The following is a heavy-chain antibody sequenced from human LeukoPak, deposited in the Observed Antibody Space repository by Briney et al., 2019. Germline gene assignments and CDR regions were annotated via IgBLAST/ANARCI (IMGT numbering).Heavy chain of an antibody. Sequence: ASVKVSCKASGYTFTSYGISWVRQAPGQGLEGMGCISAYNGNTNYAQKLQGRVTMTTDTSTSTAYMELRSLRSDDTAVYYCARGGAPRAGHGDWDYWGQGTLVTVSS. J-gene: IGHJ4*02. CDR1: GYTFTSYG. CDR3: ARGGAPRAGHGDWDY. V-gene: IGHV1-18*01. CDR2: ISAYNGNT. D-gene: IGHD2-21*02.